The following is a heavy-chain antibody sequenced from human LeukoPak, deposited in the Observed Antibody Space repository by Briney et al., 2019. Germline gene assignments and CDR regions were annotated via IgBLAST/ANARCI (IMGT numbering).Heavy chain of an antibody. V-gene: IGHV3-7*01. J-gene: IGHJ6*03. D-gene: IGHD3-10*01. Sequence: GGSLRLSCAASGFTFSSYWMSWVRQAPGKGLEWVANIKQDGSEKYYVDSVKGRFTISRDNAKNSLYLQMNSLRAEDTAVYYCARDSDDYYYYYMDVWAKGPRSPSP. CDR3: ARDSDDYYYYYMDV. CDR1: GFTFSSYW. CDR2: IKQDGSEK.